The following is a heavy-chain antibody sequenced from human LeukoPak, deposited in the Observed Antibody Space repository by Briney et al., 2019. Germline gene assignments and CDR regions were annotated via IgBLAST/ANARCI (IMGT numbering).Heavy chain of an antibody. V-gene: IGHV4-30-4*01. CDR2: IHYSGSR. D-gene: IGHD6-19*01. CDR3: ARSRYSSGWSPPVDY. CDR1: GGSITSGDYY. J-gene: IGHJ4*02. Sequence: SQTLSLTCTVSGGSITSGDYYWNWIRQFPGKGLEWIGNIHYSGSRSYNPSLKSRVTISVDTSKNQFSLKLSSVTAADTAVYYCARSRYSSGWSPPVDYWGQGTLVTVSS.